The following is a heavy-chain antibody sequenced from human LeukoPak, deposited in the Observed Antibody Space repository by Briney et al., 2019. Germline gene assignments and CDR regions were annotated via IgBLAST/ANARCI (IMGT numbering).Heavy chain of an antibody. J-gene: IGHJ6*04. CDR1: GFTFSSYG. CDR3: AELGITMIGGV. D-gene: IGHD3-10*02. V-gene: IGHV3-23*01. CDR2: ISGNGGST. Sequence: SGGSLRLSCAASGFTFSSYGMNWVRQAPGKGLEWVSGISGNGGSTYYADSVKGRFTISRDNSKNTLYLQMNSLRAEDTAVYYCAELGITMIGGVWGKGTTVTISS.